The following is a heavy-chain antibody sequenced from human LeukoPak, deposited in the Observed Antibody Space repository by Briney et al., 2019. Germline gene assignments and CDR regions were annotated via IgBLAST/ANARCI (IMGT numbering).Heavy chain of an antibody. CDR2: INAGNGNT. V-gene: IGHV1-3*01. CDR3: AIETVAASLLSFDAFDI. Sequence: ASVKVSCKASGYTFTSYAMHWVRQAPGQRLEWMRWINAGNGNTKYSQKFQGRVTITRDTSASTAYMELSSLRSEDTAVYYCAIETVAASLLSFDAFDIWGQGTMVTVSS. J-gene: IGHJ3*02. CDR1: GYTFTSYA. D-gene: IGHD2-15*01.